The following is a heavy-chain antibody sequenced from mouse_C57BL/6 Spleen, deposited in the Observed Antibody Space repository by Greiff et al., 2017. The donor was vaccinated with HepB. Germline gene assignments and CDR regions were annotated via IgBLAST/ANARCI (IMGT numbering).Heavy chain of an antibody. Sequence: QVQLQQPGAELVKPGASVKLSCKASGYTFTSYWMHWVKQRPGQGLEWIGMIHPNSGSTNYNEKFKSKATLTVDKSSSTAYMQLSSLTSEDSAVYYCARDYGSSSSYWYFDVWGTGTTVTVSS. D-gene: IGHD1-1*01. CDR2: IHPNSGST. J-gene: IGHJ1*03. V-gene: IGHV1-64*01. CDR3: ARDYGSSSSYWYFDV. CDR1: GYTFTSYW.